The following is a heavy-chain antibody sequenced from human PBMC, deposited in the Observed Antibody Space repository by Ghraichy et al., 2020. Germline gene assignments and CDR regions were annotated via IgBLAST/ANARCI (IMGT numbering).Heavy chain of an antibody. D-gene: IGHD3-22*01. J-gene: IGHJ4*02. V-gene: IGHV3-53*01. CDR1: GFTVSSNY. Sequence: GGSLRPSCAASGFTVSSNYMNWVRQAPGKGLEWVSVIYSGGSTYYADSVKGRFTISRDNSKNTLFLQMNSLRAEDTAVYYCARGRGYDSSGYYFYYFDYWGQGTLVTVSS. CDR3: ARGRGYDSSGYYFYYFDY. CDR2: IYSGGST.